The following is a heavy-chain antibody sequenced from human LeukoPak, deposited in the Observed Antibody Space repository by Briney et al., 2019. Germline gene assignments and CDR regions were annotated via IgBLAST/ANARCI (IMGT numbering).Heavy chain of an antibody. V-gene: IGHV3-30*04. CDR1: GFTFSSYA. J-gene: IGHJ4*02. Sequence: GGSLRLSCAASGFTFSSYAMHWVRQAPGKGLEWVAVISYDGSNKYYADSVKGRFTISRDNSKNTLYLQMNSLRAEDTAVYYCARGAYYCGSGDYFDYWGQGTLVTVSS. CDR2: ISYDGSNK. CDR3: ARGAYYCGSGDYFDY. D-gene: IGHD3-10*01.